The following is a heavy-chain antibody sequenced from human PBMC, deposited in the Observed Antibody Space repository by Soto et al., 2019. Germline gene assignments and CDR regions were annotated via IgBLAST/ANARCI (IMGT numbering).Heavy chain of an antibody. V-gene: IGHV5-10-1*01. CDR1: GYSFTSYW. J-gene: IGHJ6*02. D-gene: IGHD6-13*01. CDR2: IDPSDSYT. Sequence: GESLKISCKGSGYSFTSYWISWVRQMPGKGLEWMGRIDPSDSYTNYSPSFQGHVTISADKPISTAYLQWSSLKASDTAMYYCARWVTAAGTPLNYYGMDVWGQGTTVTVSS. CDR3: ARWVTAAGTPLNYYGMDV.